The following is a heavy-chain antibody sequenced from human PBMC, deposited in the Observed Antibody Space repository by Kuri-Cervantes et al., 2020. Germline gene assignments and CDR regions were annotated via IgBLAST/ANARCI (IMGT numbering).Heavy chain of an antibody. J-gene: IGHJ5*02. CDR3: ARDNSFQDKVWWMDA. Sequence: SVKVSCKASGGTFSSYAISWVRQAPGQGLEWMGGIIPIFGTANYAQKFQGRVTMTRDTSTSTDYMELSSLRSEDTAVYFCARDNSFQDKVWWMDAWGQGTLVTVSS. D-gene: IGHD3-16*01. CDR2: IIPIFGTA. CDR1: GGTFSSYA. V-gene: IGHV1-69*05.